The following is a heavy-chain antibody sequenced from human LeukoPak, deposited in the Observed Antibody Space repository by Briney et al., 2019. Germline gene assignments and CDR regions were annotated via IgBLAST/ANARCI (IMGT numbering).Heavy chain of an antibody. V-gene: IGHV1-2*02. CDR3: ARSNTPMNYDFWSGPNDV. CDR2: INPNSGGT. D-gene: IGHD3-3*01. J-gene: IGHJ6*04. CDR1: GYTFTGYY. Sequence: ASVKVSCKASGYTFTGYYMHWVRQAPGQGLEWMGWINPNSGGTNYAQKFQGRVTMTRDTSISTAYMELSRLRSDDTAVYYCARSNTPMNYDFWSGPNDVWGKGTTVTVSS.